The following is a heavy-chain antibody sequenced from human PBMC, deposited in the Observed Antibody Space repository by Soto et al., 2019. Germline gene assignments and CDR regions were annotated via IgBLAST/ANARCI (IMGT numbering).Heavy chain of an antibody. CDR3: AGGVLRYFDSPYYYMDV. Sequence: PSETLSLTCTVSGGSIISCGYYWSLIRQHPGKGLEWIGYIYYSGSTYYNPSLKSRVTISVDTSKNQFSLKLSSVTAADTAVYYCAGGVLRYFDSPYYYMDVWGKGTTVTVSS. J-gene: IGHJ6*03. CDR2: IYYSGST. V-gene: IGHV4-31*03. D-gene: IGHD3-9*01. CDR1: GGSIISCGYY.